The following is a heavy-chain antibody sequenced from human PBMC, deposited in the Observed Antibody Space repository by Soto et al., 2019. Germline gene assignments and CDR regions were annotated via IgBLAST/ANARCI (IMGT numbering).Heavy chain of an antibody. D-gene: IGHD5-18*01. J-gene: IGHJ4*02. CDR1: GGSVSSGSYY. CDR2: IYYSGST. Sequence: LSLTCTVSGGSVSSGSYYWSWIRQPPGKGLEWIGYIYYSGSTNYNPSLKSRVTISVDTSKNQFSLKLSSVTAADTAVYYCAREDTAMVYFDYWGQGTLVTVS. CDR3: AREDTAMVYFDY. V-gene: IGHV4-61*01.